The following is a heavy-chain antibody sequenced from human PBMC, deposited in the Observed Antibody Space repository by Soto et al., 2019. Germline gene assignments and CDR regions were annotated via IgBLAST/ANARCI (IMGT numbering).Heavy chain of an antibody. D-gene: IGHD2-8*01. CDR3: ARCINGVFLNWFDP. CDR2: IYYSGST. J-gene: IGHJ5*02. V-gene: IGHV4-30-4*01. CDR1: GGSISSGDYY. Sequence: SETLSLTCTVSGGSISSGDYYWSWIRQPPGKGLEWIGYIYYSGSTYCNPSLKSRVTISVDTSKNQFSLKLSSVTAADTAVYYCARCINGVFLNWFDPWGQGTLVTVSS.